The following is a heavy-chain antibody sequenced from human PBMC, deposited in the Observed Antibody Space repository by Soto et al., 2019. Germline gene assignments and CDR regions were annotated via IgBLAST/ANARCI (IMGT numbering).Heavy chain of an antibody. Sequence: GGSLRLSCAASGFTFSNAWMSWVRQAPGKGLEWVGRIKSKTDGGTTDYATPVKGRFTISRDDSKNTLYMQMNSLKTEDTAVYYCPTYRQGSYYNYYYGMDVWGQGTTVTVSS. CDR2: IKSKTDGGTT. V-gene: IGHV3-15*01. D-gene: IGHD3-10*01. CDR1: GFTFSNAW. J-gene: IGHJ6*02. CDR3: PTYRQGSYYNYYYGMDV.